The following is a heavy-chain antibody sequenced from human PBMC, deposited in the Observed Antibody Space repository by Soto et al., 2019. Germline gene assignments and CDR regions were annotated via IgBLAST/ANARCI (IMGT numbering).Heavy chain of an antibody. CDR3: AGAAAPSYYYYGMDV. Sequence: ASVKVSCKASGYTFSNFAMHWVRQAPGQRLEWMGWINAGNWNTKYSQKFQGRVTITADESTSTAYMELSSLRSEDTAVYYCAGAAAPSYYYYGMDVWGQGTTVTV. V-gene: IGHV1-3*01. CDR1: GYTFSNFA. J-gene: IGHJ6*02. D-gene: IGHD2-2*01. CDR2: INAGNWNT.